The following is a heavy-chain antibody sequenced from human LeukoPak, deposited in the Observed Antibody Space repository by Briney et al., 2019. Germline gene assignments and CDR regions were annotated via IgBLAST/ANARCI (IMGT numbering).Heavy chain of an antibody. D-gene: IGHD2-2*01. CDR2: INPNSGGT. CDR1: GYTFTGYY. J-gene: IGHJ4*02. Sequence: ASVKVSCKASGYTFTGYYMHWVRQAPGQGLEWMGWINPNSGGTNYAQKFQGRVTMTRDTPISTAYMELSRLRSDDTAVYYCAREVPAAMGYFDYWGQGTLVTVSS. CDR3: AREVPAAMGYFDY. V-gene: IGHV1-2*02.